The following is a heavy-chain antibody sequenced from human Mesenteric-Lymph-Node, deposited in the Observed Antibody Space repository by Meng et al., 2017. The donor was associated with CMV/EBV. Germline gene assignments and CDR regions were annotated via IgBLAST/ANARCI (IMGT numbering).Heavy chain of an antibody. CDR1: GYTFTSYG. V-gene: IGHV1-18*01. CDR2: ISAYNGNT. J-gene: IGHJ4*02. CDR3: ARRYCSTTSCYLDY. D-gene: IGHD2-2*01. Sequence: ASVKVSCKASGYTFTSYGISWVRQAPGQGLEWMGWISAYNGNTNYAQKLQGRVTMTTDTSTSTAYMELSRLGSDDTAVYFCARRYCSTTSCYLDYWGQGTLVTVSS.